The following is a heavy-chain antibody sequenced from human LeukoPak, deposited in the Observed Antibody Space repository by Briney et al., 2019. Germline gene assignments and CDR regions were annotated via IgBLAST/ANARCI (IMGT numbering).Heavy chain of an antibody. CDR2: IYYSGST. V-gene: IGHV4-61*05. J-gene: IGHJ4*02. D-gene: IGHD4-4*01. CDR3: ARHTVTTFFDY. CDR1: GGSISRSNSY. Sequence: SETLSLTCTVSGGSISRSNSYWVWIRQPPGKGLEWIGYIYYSGSTNYNPSLKSRVTISVDTSKNQFSLKLSSVTAADTAVYYCARHTVTTFFDYWGQGTLVTVSS.